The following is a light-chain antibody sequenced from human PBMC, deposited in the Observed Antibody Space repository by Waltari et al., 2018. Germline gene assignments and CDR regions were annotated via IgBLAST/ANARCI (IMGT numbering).Light chain of an antibody. CDR2: NAS. CDR1: QYINTW. Sequence: DIQMTQSPSTLSASVGDRVPITCRASQYINTWLAWYQQKPGKAPKLLISNASSLEHEVPLRFSGSGFGTEFTLTISSLQPDDSATYYCQRYSSYPPTFGGGTMLEIK. J-gene: IGKJ4*01. CDR3: QRYSSYPPT. V-gene: IGKV1-5*03.